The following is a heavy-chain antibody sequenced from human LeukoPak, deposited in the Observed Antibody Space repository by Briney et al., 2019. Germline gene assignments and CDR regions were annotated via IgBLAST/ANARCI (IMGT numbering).Heavy chain of an antibody. CDR3: AKAEYYYGSGSSAFADY. V-gene: IGHV3-30*02. CDR1: GFTFSSYG. J-gene: IGHJ4*02. Sequence: GGSLRLCCAASGFTFSSYGMHWVRQAPGKGLEWVAFIRYDGSNKYYADSVKGRFTISRDNSKNTLYLQMNSLRAEDTAVYYCAKAEYYYGSGSSAFADYWGQGTLVTVSS. D-gene: IGHD3-10*01. CDR2: IRYDGSNK.